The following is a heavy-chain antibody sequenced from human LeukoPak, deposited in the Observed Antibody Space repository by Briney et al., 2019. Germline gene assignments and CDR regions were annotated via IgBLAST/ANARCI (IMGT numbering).Heavy chain of an antibody. CDR3: VSVAGIC. CDR2: FDAEDGEA. V-gene: IGHV1-24*01. Sequence: ASVNVSWKVSGYTLTELSIHWVRQAPGKGLEGMGGFDAEDGEAIYAQKFQGRVTMTEDTSTDTAYMELSSLRSEDTAVYYCVSVAGICWGQGTLVTVSS. CDR1: GYTLTELS. D-gene: IGHD1-14*01. J-gene: IGHJ4*02.